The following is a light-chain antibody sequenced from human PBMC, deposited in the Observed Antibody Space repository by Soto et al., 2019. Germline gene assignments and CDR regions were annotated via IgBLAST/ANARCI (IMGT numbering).Light chain of an antibody. CDR1: QSVGDY. CDR2: DAT. V-gene: IGKV3-11*01. J-gene: IGKJ4*01. Sequence: EIVLTQSPATLYLSPGERATLSCRASQSVGDYLAWYQLKPGQPPRLLIYDATKRATGIPARFSGSVSGTDFTLTIRSLEPEDFALYYCQQRLKLVTFGGGTEVEIK. CDR3: QQRLKLVT.